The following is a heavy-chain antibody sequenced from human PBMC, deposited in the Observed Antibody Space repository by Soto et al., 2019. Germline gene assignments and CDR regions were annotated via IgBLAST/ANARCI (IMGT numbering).Heavy chain of an antibody. V-gene: IGHV3-33*01. CDR1: GFTFSDYA. Sequence: QVQLVESGGGVVQPGMSLSLSCAASGFTFSDYAMDWVRQAPGKGLEWVALTSHDERKISYADSVKGRFTISRGNSEKTLYLQMYSLSAEDTAVYYCARGRYSYGWYYYDYWGQGTMVTVSS. CDR3: ARGRYSYGWYYYDY. CDR2: TSHDERKI. D-gene: IGHD6-19*01. J-gene: IGHJ4*02.